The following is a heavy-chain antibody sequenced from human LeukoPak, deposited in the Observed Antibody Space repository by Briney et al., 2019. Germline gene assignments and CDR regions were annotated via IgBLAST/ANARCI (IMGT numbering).Heavy chain of an antibody. CDR1: GFFVTTYG. V-gene: IGHV3-30*03. Sequence: GGSLRLSCAASGFFVTTYGIHWVRQAPGKGLEWVAVISRDESNKYYGDSVKGRFTISRDNSKDTLYLQMNSLRAEDTAVYYCAYYSDTSLWGQGTLVTVSS. J-gene: IGHJ4*02. D-gene: IGHD3-22*01. CDR2: ISRDESNK. CDR3: AYYSDTSL.